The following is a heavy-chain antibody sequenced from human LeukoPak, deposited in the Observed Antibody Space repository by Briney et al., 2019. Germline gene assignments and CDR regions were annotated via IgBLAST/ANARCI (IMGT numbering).Heavy chain of an antibody. Sequence: HGESLKISCKGSGYSFTSYWISWVRQMPGKGLEWMGRIDPSDSYTNYSPSFQGHVTISADKSISTAYLQWSSLKASDTAMYYCAKAGLGIAVAATDYWGQGTLVTVSS. CDR1: GYSFTSYW. CDR2: IDPSDSYT. D-gene: IGHD6-19*01. V-gene: IGHV5-10-1*01. CDR3: AKAGLGIAVAATDY. J-gene: IGHJ4*02.